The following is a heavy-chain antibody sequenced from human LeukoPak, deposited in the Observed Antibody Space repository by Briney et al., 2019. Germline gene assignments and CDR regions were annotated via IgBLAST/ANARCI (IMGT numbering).Heavy chain of an antibody. D-gene: IGHD6-19*01. CDR1: GFTVSSNY. V-gene: IGHV3-66*01. J-gene: IGHJ6*03. CDR2: IYSGGDT. Sequence: GGSLRLSCAASGFTVSSNYMNWVRQAPGKGLEWVSVIYSGGDTYYADSVKGRFTISRDNSKNTLYLQMSSLRAEDTAVYYCARDLYSSGWYLDYYYYYYMDVWGKGTTVTISS. CDR3: ARDLYSSGWYLDYYYYYYMDV.